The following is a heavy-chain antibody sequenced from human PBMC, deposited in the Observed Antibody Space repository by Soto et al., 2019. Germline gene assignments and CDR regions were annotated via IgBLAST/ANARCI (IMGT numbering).Heavy chain of an antibody. CDR2: ISGRAGNT. CDR1: GFTFSNYA. CDR3: AKVSGGTVLVSSRFYFEY. D-gene: IGHD3-22*01. V-gene: IGHV3-23*01. Sequence: EVQLLESGGGLAQPGGSLRLSCAASGFTFSNYAMSWVRQAPGKGLEWVSAISGRAGNTYYADSVKGRFTISRDNSKDTLSLQMNSLRAEDTALYYCAKVSGGTVLVSSRFYFEYWGQGTLVPVSP. J-gene: IGHJ4*02.